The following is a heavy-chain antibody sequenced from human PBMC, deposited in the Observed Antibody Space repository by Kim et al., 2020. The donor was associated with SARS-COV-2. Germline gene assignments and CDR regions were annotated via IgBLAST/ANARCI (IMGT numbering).Heavy chain of an antibody. D-gene: IGHD3-3*01. Sequence: STYYAASGKGRFTISRDNSKNTLYLQMNSLRAEDTAVYYCAKDRDGGYWGQGTLVTVSS. V-gene: IGHV3-23*01. CDR2: ST. CDR3: AKDRDGGY. J-gene: IGHJ4*02.